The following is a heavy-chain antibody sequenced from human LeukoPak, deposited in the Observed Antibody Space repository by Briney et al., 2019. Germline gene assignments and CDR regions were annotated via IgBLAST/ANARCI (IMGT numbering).Heavy chain of an antibody. Sequence: ASVKVSCKASGYTFTGYYMHWVRQAPGQGLEWMGWINPNSGGTNYAQKFQGRVSMTRDTSISTAYMELRSLMSDDPADYCLAMRGRVVDGRVLGDCGGQRPVLTVSS. CDR1: GYTFTGYY. CDR3: AMRGRVVDGRVLGDC. J-gene: IGHJ4*02. V-gene: IGHV1-2*02. D-gene: IGHD3-16*01. CDR2: INPNSGGT.